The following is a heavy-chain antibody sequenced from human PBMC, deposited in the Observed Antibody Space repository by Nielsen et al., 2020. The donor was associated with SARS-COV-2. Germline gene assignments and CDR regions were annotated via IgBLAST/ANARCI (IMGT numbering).Heavy chain of an antibody. V-gene: IGHV4-59*12. D-gene: IGHD3-22*01. CDR2: IYYSGST. J-gene: IGHJ6*02. CDR3: AREKGYYDSLFYYGLDV. Sequence: SEILSLTCTVSGGSISSYYWSWIHQHPGKGLEWIGNIYYSGSTQYNPSLKSRVTISVDTSKNQFSLKLSSMTAADTAVYYCAREKGYYDSLFYYGLDVWGQGTTVTVSS. CDR1: GGSISSYY.